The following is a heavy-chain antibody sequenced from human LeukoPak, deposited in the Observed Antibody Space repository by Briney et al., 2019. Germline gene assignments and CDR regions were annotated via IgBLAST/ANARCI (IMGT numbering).Heavy chain of an antibody. CDR1: GYIFTRYW. D-gene: IGHD3-10*01. V-gene: IGHV5-51*01. Sequence: HGESLKISCKGSGYIFTRYWIGWVRQMPGKGLEWMGIIYPGDSDTRYSPSFQGQVTISADRSSSTVYLHWSSLKASDTAMYYCARQSRDGSKSRGYFFDSWGQGTLVTVSS. CDR2: IYPGDSDT. CDR3: ARQSRDGSKSRGYFFDS. J-gene: IGHJ4*02.